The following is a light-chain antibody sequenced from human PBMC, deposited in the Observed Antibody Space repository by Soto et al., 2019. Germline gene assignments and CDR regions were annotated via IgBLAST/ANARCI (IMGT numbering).Light chain of an antibody. J-gene: IGLJ1*01. CDR2: EVT. CDR3: SSYAGNNNSV. CDR1: SSDIGDYNY. V-gene: IGLV2-8*01. Sequence: QSVLTQPPSASGSPGQSVTFSCTGTSSDIGDYNYVSWYQQHPGRAPKLMIYEVTKRPSGVPDRFSGSKSGNTASLTVSGLQADDEADYYCSSYAGNNNSVIGTGTKV.